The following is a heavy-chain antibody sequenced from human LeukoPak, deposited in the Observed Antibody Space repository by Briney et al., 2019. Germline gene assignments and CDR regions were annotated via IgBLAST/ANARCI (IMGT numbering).Heavy chain of an antibody. J-gene: IGHJ5*02. CDR1: GGTFSSYA. V-gene: IGHV1-69*04. CDR2: IIPILGIA. Sequence: VASVKVSCKASGGTFSSYAISWVRQAPGQGLEWMGRIIPILGIANYAQKFQGRVTITADKSTSTAYMELSSLRSEDTAVYYCARSIAAAAHNWFDPWGQGTLVTVSS. D-gene: IGHD6-13*01. CDR3: ARSIAAAAHNWFDP.